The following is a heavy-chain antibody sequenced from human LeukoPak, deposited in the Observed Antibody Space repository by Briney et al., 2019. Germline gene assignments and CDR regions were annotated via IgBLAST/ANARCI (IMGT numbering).Heavy chain of an antibody. CDR1: GFTFSSYS. V-gene: IGHV3-21*04. Sequence: GGSLRLSCAASGFTFSSYSMNWVRQAPGKGLEWVSSISSSSSYIYYADSVKGRFTTSRDNSKNTLYLQMNSLRAEDTAVYYCARVVDHDYGDYYLDYWGQGTLVTVSS. D-gene: IGHD4-17*01. J-gene: IGHJ4*02. CDR3: ARVVDHDYGDYYLDY. CDR2: ISSSSSYI.